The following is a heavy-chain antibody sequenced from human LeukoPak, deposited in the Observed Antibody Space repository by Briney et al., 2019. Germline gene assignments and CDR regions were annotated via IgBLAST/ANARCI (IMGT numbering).Heavy chain of an antibody. Sequence: GGSLRLSCAASGFTFSSYAMSWVRQAPGKGLEWVSATSGSGGNTYYADSVKGRFTISRDNPKNTLYLQMNSLRAEDTALYYCAKDGTWIQLWFYYWGQGTLVTVSS. CDR1: GFTFSSYA. D-gene: IGHD5-18*01. J-gene: IGHJ4*02. CDR3: AKDGTWIQLWFYY. V-gene: IGHV3-23*01. CDR2: TSGSGGNT.